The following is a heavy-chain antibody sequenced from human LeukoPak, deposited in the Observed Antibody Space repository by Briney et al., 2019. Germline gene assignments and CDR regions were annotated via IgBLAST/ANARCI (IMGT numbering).Heavy chain of an antibody. Sequence: PGGSLRLSCAASGFTFSSYAMSWVRQAPGKGLEWVSAISGSGGSTYYADSVKGRFTISRDNSKNTLYLQMNSLRAEDTAVYYCAKDRCGSGSYSFVCWFDPWGQGTLVTVSS. CDR2: ISGSGGST. D-gene: IGHD3-10*01. V-gene: IGHV3-23*01. CDR3: AKDRCGSGSYSFVCWFDP. CDR1: GFTFSSYA. J-gene: IGHJ5*02.